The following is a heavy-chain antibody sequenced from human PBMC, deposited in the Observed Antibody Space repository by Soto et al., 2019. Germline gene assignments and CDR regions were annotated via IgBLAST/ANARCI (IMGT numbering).Heavy chain of an antibody. CDR3: ARITIFGVVPLGFDP. D-gene: IGHD3-3*01. CDR2: IYWNDDK. CDR1: GFSLSTSGLG. J-gene: IGHJ5*02. V-gene: IGHV2-5*01. Sequence: SVPTLVNHTQTLTLTCTFSGFSLSTSGLGVGWIRQPPGKALEWLALIYWNDDKRYSPSLKSRLTITKDTSKNQVVLTMTNMDPVDTATYYCARITIFGVVPLGFDPWGQGTLVTVSS.